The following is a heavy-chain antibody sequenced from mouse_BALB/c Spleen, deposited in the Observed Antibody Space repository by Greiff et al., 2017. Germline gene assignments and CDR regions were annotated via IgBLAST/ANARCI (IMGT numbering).Heavy chain of an antibody. J-gene: IGHJ1*01. D-gene: IGHD1-1*01. V-gene: IGHV3-2*02. CDR2: ISYSGST. CDR1: GYSITSDYA. CDR3: ARGLLLRYWYFDV. Sequence: EVQLQQSGPGLVKPSQSLSLTCTVTGYSITSDYAWNWIRQFPGNKLEWMGYISYSGSTSYNPSLKSRISITRDTSKNQFFLQLNSVTTEDTATYYCARGLLLRYWYFDVWGAGTTVTVSS.